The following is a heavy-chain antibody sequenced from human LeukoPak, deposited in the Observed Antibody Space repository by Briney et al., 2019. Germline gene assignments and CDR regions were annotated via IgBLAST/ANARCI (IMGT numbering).Heavy chain of an antibody. D-gene: IGHD6-13*01. V-gene: IGHV4-59*01. Sequence: SETLSLTCAVYGGSFSGYYWSWIRQPPGKGLEWIGYIYYSGSTNYNPSLKSRVTISVDTSKNQFSLKLSSVTAADTAVYYCARRGSSWYLDYWGQGTLVTVSS. J-gene: IGHJ4*02. CDR1: GGSFSGYY. CDR3: ARRGSSWYLDY. CDR2: IYYSGST.